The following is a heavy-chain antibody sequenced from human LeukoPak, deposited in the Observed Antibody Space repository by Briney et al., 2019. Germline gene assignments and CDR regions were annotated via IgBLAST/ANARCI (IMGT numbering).Heavy chain of an antibody. CDR1: GFTFSRYW. CDR3: AKDGWSTLSGSYFPFDY. CDR2: ISYDGSNK. J-gene: IGHJ4*02. V-gene: IGHV3-30*18. D-gene: IGHD1-26*01. Sequence: PGGSLRLSCAASGFTFSRYWMSWVRQAPGKGLEWVAVISYDGSNKYYADSVKGRFTISRDNSKNTLYLQMNSLRAEDTAVYYCAKDGWSTLSGSYFPFDYWGQGTLVTVSS.